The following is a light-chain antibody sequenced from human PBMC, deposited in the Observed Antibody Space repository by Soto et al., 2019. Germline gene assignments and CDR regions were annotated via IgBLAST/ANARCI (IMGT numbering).Light chain of an antibody. V-gene: IGKV1-39*01. CDR2: AGF. Sequence: DIQMTQSPSSLSASVGDRVTITCRASQSISIYLNWYQQKPGKAPILLVYAGFSLKGGVPSRFGGSGSGTDFTLTSTSLQPEDLATYYCQRSYSTPTFGGGTKLEIK. CDR3: QRSYSTPT. CDR1: QSISIY. J-gene: IGKJ4*01.